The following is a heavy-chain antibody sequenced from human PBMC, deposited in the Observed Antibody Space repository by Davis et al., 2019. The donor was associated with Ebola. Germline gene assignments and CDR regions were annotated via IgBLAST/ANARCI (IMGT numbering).Heavy chain of an antibody. D-gene: IGHD2-2*01. CDR2: INHSGST. Sequence: PSETLSLTCAVYGGSFSGYYWSWIRQPPGKGLEWIGEINHSGSTNYNPSLKSRVTISVDTSKNQFSLKLSSVTAADTAVYYCARGEDQLLWHRSLDYWGQGTLVTVSS. CDR1: GGSFSGYY. CDR3: ARGEDQLLWHRSLDY. J-gene: IGHJ4*02. V-gene: IGHV4-34*01.